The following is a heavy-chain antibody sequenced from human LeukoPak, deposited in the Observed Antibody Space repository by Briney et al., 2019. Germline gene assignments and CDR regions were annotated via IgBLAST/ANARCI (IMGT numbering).Heavy chain of an antibody. D-gene: IGHD3-10*02. CDR3: AKAPSPDYVGGGPLFGDV. J-gene: IGHJ6*02. V-gene: IGHV3-23*01. CDR2: IGNSGGST. Sequence: GGSLRLSCAASGFTFSNYAMSWVRQAPGKGLEWVSTIGNSGGSTYYADSVKGRFTISRDNSKNTLYLQMNSLRAEDTAIHYCAKAPSPDYVGGGPLFGDVWARGTRVAVP. CDR1: GFTFSNYA.